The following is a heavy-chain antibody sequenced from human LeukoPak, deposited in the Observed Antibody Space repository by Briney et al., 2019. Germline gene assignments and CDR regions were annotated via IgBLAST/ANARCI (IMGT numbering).Heavy chain of an antibody. CDR2: INHSGST. CDR1: GGSFSVHY. J-gene: IGHJ4*02. CDR3: AREGYCSGGSCRTIDY. D-gene: IGHD2-15*01. V-gene: IGHV4-34*09. Sequence: SETLSLTCAVYGGSFSVHYWSWSRQPPGKGLEWIGEINHSGSTNYNPSLKSRVTISVDTSKNQFSLKLSSVTAADTAVYYCAREGYCSGGSCRTIDYWGQGTLVTVSS.